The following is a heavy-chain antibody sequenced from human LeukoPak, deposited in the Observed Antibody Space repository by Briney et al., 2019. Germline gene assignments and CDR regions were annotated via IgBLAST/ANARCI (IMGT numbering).Heavy chain of an antibody. CDR2: IHLSGTPT. CDR3: ARRVYNSGWYIDY. J-gene: IGHJ4*02. Sequence: GGSLRLSCAASGFDFSIYRMNWVRQAPGKGLEWVSYIHLSGTPTHYAEVVKGRFSISRDNAKNSLYLQMDNLRAEDAAVYYCARRVYNSGWYIDYWGQGTLVTVSS. D-gene: IGHD6-19*01. CDR1: GFDFSIYR. V-gene: IGHV3-48*04.